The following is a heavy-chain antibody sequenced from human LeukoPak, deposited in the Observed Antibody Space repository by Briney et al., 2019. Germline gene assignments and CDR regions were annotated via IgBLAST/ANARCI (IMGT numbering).Heavy chain of an antibody. J-gene: IGHJ4*02. D-gene: IGHD3-3*01. V-gene: IGHV3-30*02. CDR1: GFTFSSYG. CDR3: TRAYDFWSGYFRWDFDY. Sequence: GGSLRLSCAASGFTFSSYGMHWVRQAPGKGLEWVAFIRYDGSNKYYADSVKGRFTISRDNSKNTLYPQMNSLKTEDTAAYYCTRAYDFWSGYFRWDFDYWGQGTLVTVSS. CDR2: IRYDGSNK.